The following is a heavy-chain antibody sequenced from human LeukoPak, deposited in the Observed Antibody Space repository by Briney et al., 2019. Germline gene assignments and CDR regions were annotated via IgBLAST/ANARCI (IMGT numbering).Heavy chain of an antibody. J-gene: IGHJ4*02. Sequence: GGSLRLSCAASGFTFSNYWMHWVRHAPGKGPVWVSRINSDGSSTTYADSVRGRFTISRDNAKNTLYLQMNTLRAEDTAVYYCARDYYGSDWGQGTLVTVPS. D-gene: IGHD3-10*01. CDR3: ARDYYGSD. CDR2: INSDGSST. V-gene: IGHV3-74*01. CDR1: GFTFSNYW.